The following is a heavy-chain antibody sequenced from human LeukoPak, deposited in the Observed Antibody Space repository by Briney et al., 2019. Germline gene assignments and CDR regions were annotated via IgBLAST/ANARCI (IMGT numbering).Heavy chain of an antibody. V-gene: IGHV4-59*08. Sequence: SETLSLTCIVSGGSIGTYYWSWIRQSPGKGLEWIGYIYVAGSTRYNPYLQSRVTISVDTSRNQFFLKMSSVTAADTAVYYCARHIGGGIEDMDVWGTGTKVTVSS. CDR1: GGSIGTYY. CDR2: IYVAGST. D-gene: IGHD3-16*02. CDR3: ARHIGGGIEDMDV. J-gene: IGHJ6*03.